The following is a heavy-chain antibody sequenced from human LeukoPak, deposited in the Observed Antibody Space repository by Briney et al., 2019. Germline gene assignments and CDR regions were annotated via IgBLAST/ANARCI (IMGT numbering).Heavy chain of an antibody. CDR3: AREERSDWYVGYFDY. Sequence: PGGSLRLSCADSGLTVSTNYMYWVRQAPGKGLEWVAVISYDGSNKYYADSVKGRFTISRDNSKNTLYVQMNSLRAEDTAVYYCAREERSDWYVGYFDYWGQGTLVTVSS. D-gene: IGHD6-13*01. CDR2: ISYDGSNK. CDR1: GLTVSTNY. J-gene: IGHJ4*02. V-gene: IGHV3-30-3*01.